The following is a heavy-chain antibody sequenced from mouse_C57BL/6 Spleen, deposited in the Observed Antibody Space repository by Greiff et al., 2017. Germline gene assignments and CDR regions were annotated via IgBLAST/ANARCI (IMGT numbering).Heavy chain of an antibody. CDR2: ISNLAYSI. D-gene: IGHD1-1*01. V-gene: IGHV5-15*01. CDR3: ARQAYGSSYGGYFDV. J-gene: IGHJ1*03. CDR1: GFTFSDYG. Sequence: EVQLVESGGGLVQPGGSLKLSCAASGFTFSDYGMAWVRQAPRKGPEWVAFISNLAYSIYYADTVTGRFTISRENAKNTLYLEMSSLRSEDTAMYYCARQAYGSSYGGYFDVWGTGTTVTGSS.